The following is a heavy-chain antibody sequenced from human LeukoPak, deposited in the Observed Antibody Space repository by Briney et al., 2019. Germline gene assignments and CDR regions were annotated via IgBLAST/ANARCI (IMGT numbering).Heavy chain of an antibody. CDR3: ARDPYDSSGYCPLDY. D-gene: IGHD3-22*01. J-gene: IGHJ4*02. V-gene: IGHV1-2*02. Sequence: ASVKVSCKASGYTFTGYYMHWVRQAPGQGLEWMGWINPNSGGTNYAQKFQGRVTMIRDTSISTAYMELSRLRSDDTAVYYCARDPYDSSGYCPLDYWGQGTLVTVSS. CDR2: INPNSGGT. CDR1: GYTFTGYY.